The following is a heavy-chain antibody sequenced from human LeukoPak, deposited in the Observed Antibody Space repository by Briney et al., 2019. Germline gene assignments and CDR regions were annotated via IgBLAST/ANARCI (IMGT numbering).Heavy chain of an antibody. Sequence: SETLSPTCTVSGGSISSYYWSWIRQPPGKGLEWIGYIYYSGSTNYSPSLKSRVTISVDTSKNQFSLKLSSVTAADTAVYYCARVAVADHYFDYWGQGTLVTVSS. J-gene: IGHJ4*02. CDR1: GGSISSYY. V-gene: IGHV4-59*01. CDR3: ARVAVADHYFDY. CDR2: IYYSGST. D-gene: IGHD6-19*01.